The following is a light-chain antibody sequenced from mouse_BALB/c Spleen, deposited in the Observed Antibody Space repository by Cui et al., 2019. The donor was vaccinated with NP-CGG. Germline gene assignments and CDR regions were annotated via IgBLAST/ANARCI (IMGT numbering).Light chain of an antibody. CDR3: ALWYSNHWV. CDR1: TGAVTTSNY. CDR2: GTN. J-gene: IGLJ1*01. Sequence: HAVVTQYAPLTTSPGGTVTLTCRSSTGAVTTSNYANWVQEKPDHLFTGLIGGTNNRAPGVPARFSGSLIGDKAALTITGAQTEDEAIYFCALWYSNHWVFGGGAKLTVL. V-gene: IGLV1*01.